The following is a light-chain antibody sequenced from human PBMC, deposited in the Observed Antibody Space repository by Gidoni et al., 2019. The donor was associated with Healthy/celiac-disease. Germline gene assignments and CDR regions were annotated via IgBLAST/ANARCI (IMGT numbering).Light chain of an antibody. J-gene: IGKJ1*01. CDR1: QSVLYSSNNKNY. CDR3: QQYYSTPRT. Sequence: DIVMTQSPDPLAVSLGKRATINCKSSQSVLYSSNNKNYLAWYQQKPGQPPKLLIYWASTRESGVPDRFSGSGSGTDFTLTISSLQAEDVAVYYCQQYYSTPRTFGQGTKVEIK. V-gene: IGKV4-1*01. CDR2: WAS.